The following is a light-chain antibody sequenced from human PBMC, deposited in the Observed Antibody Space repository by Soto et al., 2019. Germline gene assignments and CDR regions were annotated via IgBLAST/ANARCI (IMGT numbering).Light chain of an antibody. CDR1: QSVSSSY. CDR3: QQYGSSPGT. V-gene: IGKV3-20*01. Sequence: EIVLTQSPGTLSLSPGERATLSCRASQSVSSSYLAWYQQKPGQAPRLLIYGASSRATGIPDRFSGSWSGTDFTFTISRLEPEDFAVYYCQQYGSSPGTFGQGTKVEIK. J-gene: IGKJ1*01. CDR2: GAS.